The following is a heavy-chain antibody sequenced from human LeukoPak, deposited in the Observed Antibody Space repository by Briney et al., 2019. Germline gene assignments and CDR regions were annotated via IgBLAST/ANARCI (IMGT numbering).Heavy chain of an antibody. CDR1: GYTFTHSF. V-gene: IGHV1-2*02. CDR2: INPNTGGT. J-gene: IGHJ4*02. CDR3: ARDEHYDSSGYFY. D-gene: IGHD3-22*01. Sequence: ASVKVSYQTSGYTFTHSFVHWVRQASGQGLEWMGWINPNTGGTNIAQKFQDRVTMTRDTSISTAYMEMSRLTSDDTAVYYCARDEHYDSSGYFYWGRRPLVTVSS.